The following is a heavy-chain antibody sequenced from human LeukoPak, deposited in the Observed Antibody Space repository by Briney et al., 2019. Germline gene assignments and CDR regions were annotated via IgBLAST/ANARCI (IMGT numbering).Heavy chain of an antibody. CDR1: GYTFTSYD. J-gene: IGHJ4*02. CDR2: MNPNSGNT. V-gene: IGHV1-8*01. D-gene: IGHD3-10*01. Sequence: SSVKVSCTGSGYTFTSYDINWVRHATGQGLEWMGWMNPNSGNTGYAQKFQGRVTMTRNTSISTAYMELSSLRSEDTAVYYCSITMVRGVISLWGQGTLVTVSS. CDR3: SITMVRGVISL.